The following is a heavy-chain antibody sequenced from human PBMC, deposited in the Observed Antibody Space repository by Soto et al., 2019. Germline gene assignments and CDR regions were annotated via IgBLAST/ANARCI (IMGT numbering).Heavy chain of an antibody. D-gene: IGHD6-19*01. Sequence: GESLKISCKASGYSFHIYWIGWVRQMPGKGLEWLAMIYPGDSDTRYSPSFQGQVTISADKSINTAYLRWSSLKASDTAMYYCARPDSSGWFDPWGPGTLVTVSS. CDR1: GYSFHIYW. J-gene: IGHJ5*02. CDR3: ARPDSSGWFDP. CDR2: IYPGDSDT. V-gene: IGHV5-51*01.